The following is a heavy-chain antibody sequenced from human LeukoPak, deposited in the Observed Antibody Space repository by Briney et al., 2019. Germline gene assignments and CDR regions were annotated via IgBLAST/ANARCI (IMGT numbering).Heavy chain of an antibody. CDR1: GYSVTSYW. D-gene: IGHD6-6*01. V-gene: IGHV5-51*01. CDR3: ASSESSSSLPAEYFQH. J-gene: IGHJ1*01. Sequence: GESRKISFKGSGYSVTSYWIGWVRQMPGKGLEWMGIIYPGDSDTRYSPSFQGQVTISADKSISTAYLQWSSLKASDTAMYYCASSESSSSLPAEYFQHWGQGTLVTVSS. CDR2: IYPGDSDT.